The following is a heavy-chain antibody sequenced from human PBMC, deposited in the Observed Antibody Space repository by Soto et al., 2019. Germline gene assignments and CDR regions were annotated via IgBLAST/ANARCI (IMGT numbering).Heavy chain of an antibody. V-gene: IGHV1-18*01. CDR1: GYTFTNHV. Sequence: HVQLVQSGGEVKKPGASVKVSCKPSGYTFTNHVISWVRQAPGQGLEYMGWISPFNGHTKYAQKFQGRVTLTTETSTSTAYMELRSLINDDTAVYYCARDAGSESYLAYWGQGTLVSVSS. CDR3: ARDAGSESYLAY. CDR2: ISPFNGHT. D-gene: IGHD1-26*01. J-gene: IGHJ4*02.